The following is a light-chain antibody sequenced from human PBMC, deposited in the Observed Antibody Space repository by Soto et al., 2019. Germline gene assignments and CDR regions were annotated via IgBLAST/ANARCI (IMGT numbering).Light chain of an antibody. J-gene: IGKJ4*01. V-gene: IGKV3-11*01. CDR2: EAS. CDR3: QQHAHWPLT. Sequence: EIVLTQSPATLSLSPGERATLSCRASQSVGNNLVWYQQKPGQAPGLLIYEASTRATGIPARCSGSGSGTDCTLTISSLEPEDVAVYYGQQHAHWPLTFGGGTKVEIK. CDR1: QSVGNN.